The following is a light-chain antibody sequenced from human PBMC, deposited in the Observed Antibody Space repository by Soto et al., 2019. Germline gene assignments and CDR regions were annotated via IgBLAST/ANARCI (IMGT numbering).Light chain of an antibody. V-gene: IGKV3-11*01. CDR3: QQRSDWPPLT. Sequence: EIVLTQSPATLSLSPGERATLSCRASQSVSSYLVWYQQKPGQAPRLLIYDASNRAPGIPARFSGSGSGTDFTLTISSLEPEDVAVYYCQQRSDWPPLTFGGGTKVEIK. CDR1: QSVSSY. J-gene: IGKJ4*01. CDR2: DAS.